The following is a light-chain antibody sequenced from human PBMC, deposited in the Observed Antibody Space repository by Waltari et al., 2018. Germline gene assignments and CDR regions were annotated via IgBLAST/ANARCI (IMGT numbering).Light chain of an antibody. Sequence: DIQMAQSPSTLSASVGDSVTITCRASQSINIFLAWYQQKPGAAPRRLIYQASTLQSGVPSRFSGSGSGTEFTLTISSLQPDDFATYYCHQYSTYLYTFGQGTKLEIK. CDR2: QAS. V-gene: IGKV1-5*03. CDR1: QSINIF. CDR3: HQYSTYLYT. J-gene: IGKJ2*01.